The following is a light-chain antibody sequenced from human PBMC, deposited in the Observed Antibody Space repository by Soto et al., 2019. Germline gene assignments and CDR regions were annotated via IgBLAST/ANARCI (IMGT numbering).Light chain of an antibody. V-gene: IGLV1-51*01. J-gene: IGLJ1*01. CDR3: GTWDSGLSAGV. CDR1: SSNIANNF. CDR2: DNN. Sequence: QSVLTQPPSVSAAPGQMVTISCSGSSSNIANNFVSWYQQLPGTAPKLLIYDNNKRPSGIPDRFSGSKSGTSATLGITGLQTGDEADYYCGTWDSGLSAGVFGTGTKVTVL.